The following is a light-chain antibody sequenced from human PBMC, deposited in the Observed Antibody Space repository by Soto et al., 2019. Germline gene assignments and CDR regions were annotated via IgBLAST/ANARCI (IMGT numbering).Light chain of an antibody. V-gene: IGKV3-11*01. CDR1: ESSSSY. CDR3: QQRSKGPLT. CDR2: DAS. Sequence: LVLTQSPATLSLSPGERATLSCRASESSSSYLAWYQQRPGQAPSLLIYDASNRATGIPARFSGSGSGTDFTLTIDNREPEDLEVYYCQQRSKGPLTFGGGTKVAI. J-gene: IGKJ4*01.